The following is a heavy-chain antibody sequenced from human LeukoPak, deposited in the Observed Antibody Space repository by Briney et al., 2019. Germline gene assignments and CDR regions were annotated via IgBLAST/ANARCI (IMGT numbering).Heavy chain of an antibody. CDR1: GFTFTSYS. J-gene: IGHJ4*02. CDR2: ISSASNTT. Sequence: GGSLRLSCAASGFTFTSYSLNWVRQAPGKGLEWVSYISSASNTTHYADSVKGRFTISRDNAKNSLYLQMNSLRAEDTAVYYCARGPQAGEWLRFRGQGTLVTVSS. D-gene: IGHD3-3*01. CDR3: ARGPQAGEWLRF. V-gene: IGHV3-48*04.